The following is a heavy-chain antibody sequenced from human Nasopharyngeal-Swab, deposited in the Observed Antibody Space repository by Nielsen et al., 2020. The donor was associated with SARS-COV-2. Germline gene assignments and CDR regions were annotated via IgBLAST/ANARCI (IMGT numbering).Heavy chain of an antibody. V-gene: IGHV3-21*01. D-gene: IGHD3-22*01. Sequence: GESLQISCAASGFTFSTYSLNWVRQAPGKGLEWVSSISSSGSYIYYADSVKGRFTISRDNAKNSVFLQMNSPRAEDTAVYYCARGEDWDYYDSSGFDNWAQGTLVTVSS. CDR2: ISSSGSYI. CDR3: ARGEDWDYYDSSGFDN. CDR1: GFTFSTYS. J-gene: IGHJ4*02.